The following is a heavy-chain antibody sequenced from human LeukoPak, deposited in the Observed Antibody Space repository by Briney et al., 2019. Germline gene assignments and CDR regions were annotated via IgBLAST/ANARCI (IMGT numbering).Heavy chain of an antibody. CDR3: AKDQSDFWSGYYHADWYFDL. CDR1: GFTFSNYL. CDR2: IDTDGGDT. V-gene: IGHV3-74*01. D-gene: IGHD3-3*01. Sequence: GGSLRLSCAASGFTFSNYLMHWVRQAPGKGLVWVSRIDTDGGDTSYADSVKGRFTISRDNSKNTLYLQMNSLRAEDTAVYYCAKDQSDFWSGYYHADWYFDLWGRGTLVTVSS. J-gene: IGHJ2*01.